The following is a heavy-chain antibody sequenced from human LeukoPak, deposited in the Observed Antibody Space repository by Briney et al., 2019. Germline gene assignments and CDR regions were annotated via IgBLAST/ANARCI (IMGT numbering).Heavy chain of an antibody. D-gene: IGHD4-17*01. Sequence: GGSLRLSCAASGFTITAYAMSWVRQSPGKGLEWVSGIGITSEYIHYADSVKGRFTISRDNLKNTVYLEMSSLRAEDAAVYYCAKDPNGDYVGAFDTWGQGTMVIVSS. CDR2: IGITSEYI. CDR3: AKDPNGDYVGAFDT. J-gene: IGHJ3*02. V-gene: IGHV3-23*01. CDR1: GFTITAYA.